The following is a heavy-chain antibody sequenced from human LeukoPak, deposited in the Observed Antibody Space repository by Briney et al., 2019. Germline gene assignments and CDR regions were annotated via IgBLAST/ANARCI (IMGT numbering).Heavy chain of an antibody. D-gene: IGHD6-13*01. J-gene: IGHJ3*02. CDR3: ARDGGGAAAGSDAFDI. V-gene: IGHV3-30-3*01. CDR1: GFTFSSYA. CDR2: ISYDGSNK. Sequence: GGSLRLSCAASGFTFSSYAMHWVRQASGKGLEWVAVISYDGSNKYYADSVKGRFTISRDNSKNTLYLQMNSLRAEDTAVYYCARDGGGAAAGSDAFDIWGQGTMVTVSS.